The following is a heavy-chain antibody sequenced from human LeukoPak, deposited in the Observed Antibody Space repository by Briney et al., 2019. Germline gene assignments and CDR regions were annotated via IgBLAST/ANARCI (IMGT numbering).Heavy chain of an antibody. D-gene: IGHD6-25*01. Sequence: GGSLRLSCAVSGFTSSRHWMSWVRQTPEKGLEWVANIEEDASEENCVDSVKGRFTISRDNAKNSLYLQMNSLRAEDTAVYYCAIAAGWELGYWGQGTLVTVSS. CDR2: IEEDASEE. J-gene: IGHJ4*02. V-gene: IGHV3-7*01. CDR3: AIAAGWELGY. CDR1: GFTSSRHW.